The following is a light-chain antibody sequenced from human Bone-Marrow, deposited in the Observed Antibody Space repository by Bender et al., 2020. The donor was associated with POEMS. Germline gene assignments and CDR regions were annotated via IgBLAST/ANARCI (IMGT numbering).Light chain of an antibody. CDR3: SSYAGSYKWV. Sequence: QSALTQPRSVSGSPGQSVTISCTGTSSDVGGYNYVSWYQQHPGKAPKLMIYDVTRWPSGVPDRFSGSKSDYTASLTISGLQAEDEADYYCSSYAGSYKWVFGGGTKLTVL. V-gene: IGLV2-11*01. CDR2: DVT. CDR1: SSDVGGYNY. J-gene: IGLJ3*02.